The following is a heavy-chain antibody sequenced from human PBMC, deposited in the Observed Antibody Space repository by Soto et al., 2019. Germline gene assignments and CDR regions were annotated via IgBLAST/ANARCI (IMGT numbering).Heavy chain of an antibody. Sequence: QVQLVQSGAEVKKPGASVKVSCKASGYTFTGYYMHWVRQAPGQGLEWMGWINPNSGGTNYAQKFQGRATMTRDTSISTAYMELSRLRADDTAVYYCARVLTIFGVVPAAYWGQGTLVTVSS. D-gene: IGHD3-3*01. V-gene: IGHV1-2*02. CDR1: GYTFTGYY. CDR3: ARVLTIFGVVPAAY. J-gene: IGHJ4*02. CDR2: INPNSGGT.